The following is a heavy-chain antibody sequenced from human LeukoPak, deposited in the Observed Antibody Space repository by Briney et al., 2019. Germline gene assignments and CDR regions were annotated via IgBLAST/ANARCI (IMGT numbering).Heavy chain of an antibody. CDR1: GGSISSSYW. V-gene: IGHV4-4*02. J-gene: IGHJ3*02. D-gene: IGHD6-13*01. CDR2: IYYSGST. CDR3: ARGRQQHPLGALSAFDI. Sequence: SETLSLTCAVSGGSISSSYWWSWVRQPPGKGLEWIGSIYYSGSTYYNPSLKSRVTISVDTSKNQFSLKLSSVTAADTAVYYCARGRQQHPLGALSAFDIWGQGTMVTVSS.